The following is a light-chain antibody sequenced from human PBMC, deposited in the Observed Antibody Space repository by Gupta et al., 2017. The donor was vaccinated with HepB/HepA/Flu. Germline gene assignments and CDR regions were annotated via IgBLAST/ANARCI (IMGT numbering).Light chain of an antibody. Sequence: IQMSQSSSSLSASVGDRATITCQASQDISNYLNWYQQKPGKAPKLLIYDASNLETGVPSRFSGSGSGTDFTFTISSLQPEDIATYYCQQYDNLPYTFGQGTKLEIK. V-gene: IGKV1-33*01. CDR3: QQYDNLPYT. CDR2: DAS. CDR1: QDISNY. J-gene: IGKJ2*01.